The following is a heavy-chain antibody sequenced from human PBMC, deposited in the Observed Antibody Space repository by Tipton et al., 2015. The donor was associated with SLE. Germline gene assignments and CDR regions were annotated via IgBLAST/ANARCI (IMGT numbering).Heavy chain of an antibody. D-gene: IGHD3-16*01. CDR2: INGGNGNT. Sequence: QVQLVQSGAEVKKPGASVKVSCKASGNTFTSNLIHWVRQAPGQRLEWMGWINGGNGNTKYSQKFQGRVTVTRDTSASTAYMELSSLRPEDTAMYYCARGGGDYWGQGTLVTVSS. V-gene: IGHV1-3*01. CDR1: GNTFTSNL. J-gene: IGHJ4*02. CDR3: ARGGGDY.